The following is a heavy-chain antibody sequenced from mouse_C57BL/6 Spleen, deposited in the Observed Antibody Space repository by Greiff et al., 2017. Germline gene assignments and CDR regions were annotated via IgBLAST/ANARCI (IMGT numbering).Heavy chain of an antibody. CDR3: AREGGSRYFDY. J-gene: IGHJ2*01. V-gene: IGHV5-4*01. CDR1: GFTFSSYA. CDR2: ISDGGSYT. Sequence: EVQLVESGGGLVKPGGSLKLSCAASGFTFSSYAMSWVRQTPEKRLEWVATISDGGSYTYYPDNVKGRFTISRDNAKNNLYLQMSHLKSEDTAMYYCAREGGSRYFDYWGQGTTLTVSS. D-gene: IGHD1-1*01.